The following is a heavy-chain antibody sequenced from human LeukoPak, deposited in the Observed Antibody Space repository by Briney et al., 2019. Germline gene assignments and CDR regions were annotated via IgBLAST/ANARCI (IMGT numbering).Heavy chain of an antibody. Sequence: GGSLRLSCAASGFSFTYSWMAWVRQAPGKGLEWVANIKQDGGEKYYVDSVKGRFTISRDNAKNSPYLQMNGLRAEDTAVYYCARGRGLDVWGQGTTVTVSS. CDR1: GFSFTYSW. V-gene: IGHV3-7*03. J-gene: IGHJ6*02. CDR3: ARGRGLDV. CDR2: IKQDGGEK.